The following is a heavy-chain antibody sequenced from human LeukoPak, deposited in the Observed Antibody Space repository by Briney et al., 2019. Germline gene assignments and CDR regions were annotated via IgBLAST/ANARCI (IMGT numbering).Heavy chain of an antibody. V-gene: IGHV3-48*03. J-gene: IGHJ4*02. CDR3: AREWHNFFDY. CDR1: GFTFSSYE. D-gene: IGHD5-12*01. Sequence: VGSLRLSCEASGFTFSSYEMNWVRQAPGKGLEWVSYISSSGSTIYYADSVKGRFTISRDNAKNSLYLQMNSLRAEDTAVYYCAREWHNFFDYWGQGTLVTVAS. CDR2: ISSSGSTI.